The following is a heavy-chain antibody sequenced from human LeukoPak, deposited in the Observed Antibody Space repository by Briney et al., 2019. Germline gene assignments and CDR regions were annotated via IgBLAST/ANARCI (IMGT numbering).Heavy chain of an antibody. CDR2: INHSGST. J-gene: IGHJ4*02. CDR3: ARVDCSSTSRYAGRNYFDY. V-gene: IGHV4-34*01. CDR1: GGSFSGYY. Sequence: PSETLSLTCAVYGGSFSGYYWSWIRQPPGKGLEWIGEINHSGSTNYNPSLKSRVTISVDTSKNQFSLKLSSVTAADTAVYYCARVDCSSTSRYAGRNYFDYWGQGTLVTVSS. D-gene: IGHD2-2*01.